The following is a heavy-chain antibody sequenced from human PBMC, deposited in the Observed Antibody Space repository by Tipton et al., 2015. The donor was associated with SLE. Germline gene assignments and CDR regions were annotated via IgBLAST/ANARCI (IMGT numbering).Heavy chain of an antibody. CDR2: IHHRGTT. D-gene: IGHD4-17*01. Sequence: SLRPSCTVSGGSISSNTWWNWVRQPPGMGLEWIGEIHHRGTTNYNPSLKSRVTISVDTSKNQFSLKLSSVAAADTAVYYCARQVYGDYSPNWFDPWGQGILVTVSS. J-gene: IGHJ5*02. CDR1: GGSISSNTW. CDR3: ARQVYGDYSPNWFDP. V-gene: IGHV4-4*02.